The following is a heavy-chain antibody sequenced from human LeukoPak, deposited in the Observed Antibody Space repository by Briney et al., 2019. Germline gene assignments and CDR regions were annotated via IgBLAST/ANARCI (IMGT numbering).Heavy chain of an antibody. V-gene: IGHV4-34*01. CDR2: INHSGST. Sequence: SETLSLTCAVYSGSFSGYYWSWIRQPPGKGLEWIGEINHSGSTNYNPSLKSRVTISVDTSKNQFSLKLSSVTAADTAVYYCAARDDSSGYLVDYWGQGTLVTVSS. J-gene: IGHJ4*02. CDR1: SGSFSGYY. D-gene: IGHD3-22*01. CDR3: AARDDSSGYLVDY.